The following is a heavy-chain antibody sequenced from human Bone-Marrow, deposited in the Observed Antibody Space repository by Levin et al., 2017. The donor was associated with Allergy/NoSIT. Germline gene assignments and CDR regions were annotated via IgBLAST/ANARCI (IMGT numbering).Heavy chain of an antibody. CDR2: IYHSGST. CDR1: GGSITSADYY. V-gene: IGHV4-30-4*01. Sequence: SETLSLTCTVSGGSITSADYYWNWIRQSPRKGLEWLGHIYHSGSTYYNPSLESRLTISVDTSKNEFSLTVTSVTVADTAVYYCARSGYELPDEDQYGLDVWGQGTTVIVSS. J-gene: IGHJ6*02. CDR3: ARSGYELPDEDQYGLDV. D-gene: IGHD5-12*01.